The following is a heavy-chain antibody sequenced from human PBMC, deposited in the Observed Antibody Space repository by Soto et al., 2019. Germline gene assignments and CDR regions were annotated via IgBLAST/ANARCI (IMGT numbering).Heavy chain of an antibody. Sequence: SETLSLTCTVSGGSISSGDYYWSWIRQPPGKGLEWIGYIYYSGSTYYNPSPKSRVTISVDTSKNQFSLKLSSVTAADTAVYYCARDLQEYSSSSGGSWFDPWGQGTLVTVSS. V-gene: IGHV4-30-4*01. CDR2: IYYSGST. CDR1: GGSISSGDYY. J-gene: IGHJ5*02. CDR3: ARDLQEYSSSSGGSWFDP. D-gene: IGHD6-6*01.